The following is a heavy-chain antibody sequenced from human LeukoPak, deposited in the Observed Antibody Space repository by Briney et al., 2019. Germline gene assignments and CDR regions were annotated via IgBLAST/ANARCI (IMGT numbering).Heavy chain of an antibody. CDR1: GFTFSSFD. CDR2: IYPGDSDT. Sequence: GGSLRLSCAASGFTFSSFDMSWVRQAPGKGLEWMGIIYPGDSDTRYSPSFQGQVTISADKSISTAYLQWSSLRASDTAIYYCASHSYSSSFDNWGQGTLVTVSS. CDR3: ASHSYSSSFDN. V-gene: IGHV5-51*01. J-gene: IGHJ4*02. D-gene: IGHD6-13*01.